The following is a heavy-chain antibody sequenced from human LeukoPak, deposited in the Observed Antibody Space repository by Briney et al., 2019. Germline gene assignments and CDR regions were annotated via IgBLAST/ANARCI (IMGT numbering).Heavy chain of an antibody. CDR2: INPNSGGT. CDR1: GYTFTGYS. Sequence: ASVKVSCKASGYTFTGYSMHWVRQAPGQGLEWMGWINPNSGGTNYAQKFQGRVTMTRDTSISTAHMELSRLRSDDTAVYYCARDSYGDPGQGWGQGTLVTVSS. V-gene: IGHV1-2*02. D-gene: IGHD4-17*01. J-gene: IGHJ4*02. CDR3: ARDSYGDPGQG.